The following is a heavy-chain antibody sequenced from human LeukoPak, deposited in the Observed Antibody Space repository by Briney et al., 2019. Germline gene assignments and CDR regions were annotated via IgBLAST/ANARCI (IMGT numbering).Heavy chain of an antibody. D-gene: IGHD3-10*01. CDR1: GFTFSSYA. J-gene: IGHJ4*02. V-gene: IGHV3-23*01. Sequence: GGSLRLSCAGSGFTFSSYAMSWVRQAPGKGLEWVSGISGSGSSTHYADSAKGRFTISRDNAKNTLYLQMDSLRAADTAVYYCSRGFGSGSSLPFDFWGQGTLVTVSS. CDR2: ISGSGSST. CDR3: SRGFGSGSSLPFDF.